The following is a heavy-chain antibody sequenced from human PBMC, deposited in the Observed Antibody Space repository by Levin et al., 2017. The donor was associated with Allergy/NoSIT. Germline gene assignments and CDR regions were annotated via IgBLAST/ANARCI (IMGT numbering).Heavy chain of an antibody. D-gene: IGHD3-10*01. J-gene: IGHJ5*02. Sequence: QTLSLTCTVSGGSINSYYWSWIRQPPGKGLEWIGYIYYSGSTNSPPSLPRRVTISVDTSKKQFSLNLSSVTAADTAVYYCARRPYGAGWFDPWGQGTLVTVSS. CDR1: GGSINSYY. V-gene: IGHV4-59*08. CDR3: ARRPYGAGWFDP. CDR2: IYYSGST.